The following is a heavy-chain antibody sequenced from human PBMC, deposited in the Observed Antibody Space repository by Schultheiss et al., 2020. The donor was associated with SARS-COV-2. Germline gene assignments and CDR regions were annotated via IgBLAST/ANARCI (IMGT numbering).Heavy chain of an antibody. Sequence: GGSLRLSCAASGFTFSNAWMNWVRQAPGKGLEWVGRIKSKTDGGTTDYAAPVKGRFTISRDDSKNTLYLQMNSLRAEDTAVYYCARDSHRIAAAWMSWYFDLWGRGTLVTVSS. D-gene: IGHD6-13*01. J-gene: IGHJ2*01. CDR2: IKSKTDGGTT. CDR1: GFTFSNAW. V-gene: IGHV3-15*07. CDR3: ARDSHRIAAAWMSWYFDL.